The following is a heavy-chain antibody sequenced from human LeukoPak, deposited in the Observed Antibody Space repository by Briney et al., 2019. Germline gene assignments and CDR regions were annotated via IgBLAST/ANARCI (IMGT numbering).Heavy chain of an antibody. Sequence: NPSETLSLTCTVSGGSISSSSYYWGWIRQPPGKGLEWIGSIYYSGSTYYNPSLKSRVTISVDTSKNQFSLKLSSVTAADTAVYYCARDSSSWYKFSTSNTPFDYWGQGTLVTVSS. D-gene: IGHD6-13*01. CDR2: IYYSGST. CDR1: GGSISSSSYY. CDR3: ARDSSSWYKFSTSNTPFDY. V-gene: IGHV4-39*02. J-gene: IGHJ4*02.